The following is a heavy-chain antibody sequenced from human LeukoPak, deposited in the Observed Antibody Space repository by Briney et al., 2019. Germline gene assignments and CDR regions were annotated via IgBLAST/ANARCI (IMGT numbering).Heavy chain of an antibody. CDR2: IYYSGST. J-gene: IGHJ4*02. Sequence: NPSQTLSLTCTVSGGSISSGDYYWSWIRQPPGKGLEWIGYIYYSGSTYYNPSLKSRVTISVDTSKNQFSLKLSSVTAADTAVYYCARVAYGFGELLHAFDYWGQGTLVTVSS. V-gene: IGHV4-30-4*01. D-gene: IGHD3-10*01. CDR3: ARVAYGFGELLHAFDY. CDR1: GGSISSGDYY.